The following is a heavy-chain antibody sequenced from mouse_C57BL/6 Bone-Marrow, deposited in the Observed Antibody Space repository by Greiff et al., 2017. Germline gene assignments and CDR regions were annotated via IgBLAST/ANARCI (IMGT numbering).Heavy chain of an antibody. CDR1: GYTFTGYW. D-gene: IGHD1-1*01. CDR2: LIPGSGST. J-gene: IGHJ2*01. CDR3: ARSLTWTGY. Sequence: QVQLKQSGAELMKPGASVQLSCKATGYTFTGYWIEWVKQRPGHGLEWIGELIPGSGSTDSNEKFKGKATFTADTSSNTAYMQLSSPTTEDSAIYYCARSLTWTGYWGQGTTLTVSS. V-gene: IGHV1-9*01.